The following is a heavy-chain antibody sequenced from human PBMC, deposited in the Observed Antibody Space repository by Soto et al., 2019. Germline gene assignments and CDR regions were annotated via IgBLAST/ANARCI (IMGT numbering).Heavy chain of an antibody. Sequence: QVQLVESGGGVVQPGRTLRLSCAASGFTFSTHSMDWVRQAPGKGLEWVAFISYDGSNQYYASSVKGRFTISRDNSTNALYLQMNSPRAEDTAVYYCARAFYDSDSGSKEEYSDYWGQGTLVTVSS. D-gene: IGHD3-10*01. V-gene: IGHV3-30-3*01. CDR1: GFTFSTHS. CDR3: ARAFYDSDSGSKEEYSDY. CDR2: ISYDGSNQ. J-gene: IGHJ4*02.